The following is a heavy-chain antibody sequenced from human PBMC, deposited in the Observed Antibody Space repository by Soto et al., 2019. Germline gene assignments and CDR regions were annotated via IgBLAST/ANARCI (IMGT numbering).Heavy chain of an antibody. CDR2: IIPIFGTA. CDR1: GGTFSSYA. Sequence: QVQLVQSGAEVKKPGSSVKVSCKASGGTFSSYAIIWVRQAPGQGLAWMGGIIPIFGTANYAQKFQGRVTITADESTSTAYMELSILRSEDTAVYYCARGNDFWSGLHGMDVWGQGTTVTVSS. V-gene: IGHV1-69*01. CDR3: ARGNDFWSGLHGMDV. J-gene: IGHJ6*02. D-gene: IGHD3-3*01.